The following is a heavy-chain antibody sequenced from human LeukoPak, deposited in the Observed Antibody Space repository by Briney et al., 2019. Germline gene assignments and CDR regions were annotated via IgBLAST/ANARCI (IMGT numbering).Heavy chain of an antibody. J-gene: IGHJ5*02. Sequence: GGSLRLSYAPSGFTFSSHSMNWARHAPGKGLEWVSSISRSSSYIYYADSVKGRFTIARDNAKNSLYLQMNSLRAEDTAVYYCARVHSSAGSYGPFDPWGQGTLVTVSS. CDR1: GFTFSSHS. CDR2: ISRSSSYI. CDR3: ARVHSSAGSYGPFDP. D-gene: IGHD3-10*01. V-gene: IGHV3-21*01.